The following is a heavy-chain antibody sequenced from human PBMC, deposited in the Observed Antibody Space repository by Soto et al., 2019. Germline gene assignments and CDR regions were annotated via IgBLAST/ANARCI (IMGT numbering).Heavy chain of an antibody. J-gene: IGHJ4*02. V-gene: IGHV4-59*08. D-gene: IGHD6-19*01. CDR1: CGSISSYH. CDR2: IYYSGST. CDR3: ARHAASAWYYFDY. Sequence: SETLSLTCTVSCGSISSYHWSWIRQPPEKGLEWIGYIYYSGSTTYNPSLESRVTISVDTSKNQFSLKLSSVTAADTAVYYCARHAASAWYYFDYWGQGTLVTVSS.